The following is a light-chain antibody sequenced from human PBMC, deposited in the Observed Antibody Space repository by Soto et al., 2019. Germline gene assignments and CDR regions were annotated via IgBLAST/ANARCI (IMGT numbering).Light chain of an antibody. J-gene: IGLJ1*01. CDR3: SSYTSSSIF. V-gene: IGLV2-14*01. Sequence: QSVLTQPASVSGPPGQSITISCTGTSSDVGGYNYVSWYQQHPGKAPKLMIYDVSNRPSGVSNRFSGSKSGNTASLTISGLQAEDEADYYCSSYTSSSIFFGTGTKVTVL. CDR2: DVS. CDR1: SSDVGGYNY.